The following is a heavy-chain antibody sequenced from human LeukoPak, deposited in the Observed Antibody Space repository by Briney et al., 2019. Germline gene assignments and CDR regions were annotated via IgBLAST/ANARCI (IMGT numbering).Heavy chain of an antibody. CDR3: ARGGYCSGGSCLTLDY. D-gene: IGHD2-15*01. J-gene: IGHJ4*02. CDR1: GGSISSYY. V-gene: IGHV4-4*07. CDR2: IYTSGST. Sequence: SETLSLTCTVSGGSISSYYWSWIRQPAGKGLEWIGRIYTSGSTNYNPSLKSRVTMSVDTSKNQFSLKLSSVTAADTAVYYCARGGYCSGGSCLTLDYWGQGTLVTVSS.